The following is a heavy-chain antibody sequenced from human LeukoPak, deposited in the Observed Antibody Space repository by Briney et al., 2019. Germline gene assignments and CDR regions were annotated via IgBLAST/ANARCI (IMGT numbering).Heavy chain of an antibody. J-gene: IGHJ4*02. CDR1: GFTFSSYW. CDR3: ARGVPYASWSGPHYSDY. D-gene: IGHD3-3*01. CDR2: IKQDGSQK. V-gene: IGHV3-7*01. Sequence: GGSLRLSCAASGFTFSSYWMSWVRQAPGKGLEWVANIKQDGSQKYYGDSVKGRFSISRDNAKNSLYLQMNSLRAEDTAVYYCARGVPYASWSGPHYSDYWGQGTLVTVSS.